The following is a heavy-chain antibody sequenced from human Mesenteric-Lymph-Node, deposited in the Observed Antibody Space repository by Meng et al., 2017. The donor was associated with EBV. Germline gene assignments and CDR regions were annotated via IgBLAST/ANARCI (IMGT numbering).Heavy chain of an antibody. CDR1: GFSLSTSGGG. CDR3: AHTSGDLYFDY. V-gene: IGHV2-5*02. D-gene: IGHD3-10*01. CDR2: IYWDDDK. Sequence: QFTLQCSCAQLVQPTQTLTLPCTFSGFSLSTSGGGVGSIRQPPRKALEWLALIYWDDDKRYSPSLKSRLTITKDTSKNQVVLTMTNMDPVDTATYYCAHTSGDLYFDYWGQGTLVTVSS. J-gene: IGHJ4*02.